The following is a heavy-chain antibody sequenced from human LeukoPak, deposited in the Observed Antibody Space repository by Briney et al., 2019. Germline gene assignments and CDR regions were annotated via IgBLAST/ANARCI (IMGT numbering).Heavy chain of an antibody. J-gene: IGHJ3*02. CDR2: IYYNGNT. CDR1: GGSIGGHTFY. V-gene: IGHV4-39*01. CDR3: ARLTALAGHRGAFDI. D-gene: IGHD6-19*01. Sequence: SETLSLTCNVSGGSIGGHTFYWDWIRQPPGKGLEWIATIYYNGNTSYNPSLKSRVAISIDMSKSQFSLHLSSVTAADTAIYYCARLTALAGHRGAFDIWGPGTMVTVSS.